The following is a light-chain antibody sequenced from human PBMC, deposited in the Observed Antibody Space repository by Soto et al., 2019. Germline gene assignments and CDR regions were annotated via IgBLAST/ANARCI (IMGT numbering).Light chain of an antibody. J-gene: IGKJ3*01. V-gene: IGKV1-9*01. CDR2: GTF. Sequence: IQLTQSPSSLSASVGDRVSITCRASQDIKTNLAWYQQKQGQAPKLLISGTFTLQSGVPSRFNGSGSGTDFTLTISRLQPEDFATYYCQHRNNSPPFTFGPGTKVYLE. CDR3: QHRNNSPPFT. CDR1: QDIKTN.